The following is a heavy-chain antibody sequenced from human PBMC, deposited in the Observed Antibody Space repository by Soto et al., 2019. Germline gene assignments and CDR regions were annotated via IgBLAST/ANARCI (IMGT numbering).Heavy chain of an antibody. Sequence: SETLSLTCAVSGYSIGSGFYWDWIRQAPGKGLEWIGSFYHGGSTHYNPSLKSRVTISVDTSKNQLSLRLNSVTAADTAVYYCARADSWFDPWGQGALVTVSS. J-gene: IGHJ5*02. CDR3: ARADSWFDP. CDR1: GYSIGSGFY. D-gene: IGHD3-3*01. V-gene: IGHV4-38-2*01. CDR2: FYHGGST.